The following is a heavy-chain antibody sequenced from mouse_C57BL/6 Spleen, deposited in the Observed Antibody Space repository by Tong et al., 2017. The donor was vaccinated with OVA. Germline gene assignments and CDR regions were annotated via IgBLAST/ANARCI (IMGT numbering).Heavy chain of an antibody. CDR1: GYTFTSYW. Sequence: EVQLQQSGAELAKPGASVKMSCKASGYTFTSYWMHWVKQRPGQGLEWIGAIYPGNSDTSYNQKFKGKAKLTAVTSTSTAYMELSSLTNEDSAVYYCTSKGGYFDYWGQGTTLTVSS. V-gene: IGHV1-5*01. CDR2: IYPGNSDT. CDR3: TSKGGYFDY. D-gene: IGHD1-3*01. J-gene: IGHJ2*01.